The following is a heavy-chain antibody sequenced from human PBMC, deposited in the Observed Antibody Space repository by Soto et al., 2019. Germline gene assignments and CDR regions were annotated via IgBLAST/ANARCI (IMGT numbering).Heavy chain of an antibody. Sequence: SETLSLTCAVYGGSFGGYYWSWIRQPPGKGLEWIGEINHSGSTNYNPSLKSRVTISVDTSKNQFSLKLSSVTAADTAVYYCARRVAAAEGYYYYYYYYMDVWGKGTTVTVSS. V-gene: IGHV4-34*01. CDR2: INHSGST. J-gene: IGHJ6*03. CDR1: GGSFGGYY. CDR3: ARRVAAAEGYYYYYYYYMDV. D-gene: IGHD6-13*01.